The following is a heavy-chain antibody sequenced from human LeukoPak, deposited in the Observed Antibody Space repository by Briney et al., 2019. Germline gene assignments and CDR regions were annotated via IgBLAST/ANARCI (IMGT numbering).Heavy chain of an antibody. CDR3: ARVIAAA. D-gene: IGHD6-13*01. CDR2: ISYDGSNK. Sequence: GRSLRLSCAASGFTFSSYAMHWVRQAPGKGLEWVAVISYDGSNKYYADSVKGRFTISRDNSKNTLYLQMNSLRAEDTAVYYCARVIAAAWGQGTLVTVSS. J-gene: IGHJ5*02. V-gene: IGHV3-30-3*01. CDR1: GFTFSSYA.